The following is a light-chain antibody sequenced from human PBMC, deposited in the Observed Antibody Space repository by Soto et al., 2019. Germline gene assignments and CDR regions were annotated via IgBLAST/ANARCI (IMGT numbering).Light chain of an antibody. V-gene: IGKV3-20*01. Sequence: EIVLTQSPGTLSLSPGERATLSCRASQSVTSSYLAWYQQKPGQAPRLLIYGASSRATGIPDRFSGGGSGTDFTLTISRLEPEDFAVYYCQQYGRSPLTFGGGTKVDIK. J-gene: IGKJ4*01. CDR1: QSVTSSY. CDR2: GAS. CDR3: QQYGRSPLT.